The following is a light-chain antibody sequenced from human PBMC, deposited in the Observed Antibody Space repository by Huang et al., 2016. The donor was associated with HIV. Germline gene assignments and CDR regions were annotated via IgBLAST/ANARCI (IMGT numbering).Light chain of an antibody. CDR2: GSS. V-gene: IGKV3-15*01. CDR1: RSVSTN. J-gene: IGKJ4*01. CDR3: HQYNNWLLS. Sequence: EIVMTQSPATLSVSPGQRVTLSCRANRSVSTNLAWYQQIHGQAPSLLIYGSSTSAPGIPARFSGSGSGTDFSLTISSLQSEDFALYYCHQYNNWLLSFGGGTRV.